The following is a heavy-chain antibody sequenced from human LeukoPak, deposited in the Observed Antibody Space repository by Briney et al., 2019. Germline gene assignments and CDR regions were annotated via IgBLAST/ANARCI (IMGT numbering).Heavy chain of an antibody. CDR3: AKVPYSDYGSGRPPFMDV. CDR1: GFTFSSYA. Sequence: GGSLRLSCAASGFTFSSYAMSWVRQAPGKGLEWVSTIGDSGGSTYYADSVKGRFAISRDNSKNTLYLQMNSLRDEDTAVYYCAKVPYSDYGSGRPPFMDVWGQGTTVAISS. J-gene: IGHJ6*02. V-gene: IGHV3-23*01. CDR2: IGDSGGST. D-gene: IGHD3-10*01.